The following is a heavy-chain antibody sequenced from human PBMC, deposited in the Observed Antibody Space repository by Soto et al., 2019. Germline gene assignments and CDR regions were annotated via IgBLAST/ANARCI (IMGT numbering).Heavy chain of an antibody. CDR1: GFTFSSYE. CDR2: ISSSGSTI. Sequence: EVQLVESGGGLVQPGGSLRLSCAASGFTFSSYEMNWVRQAPGKGLEWVSYISSSGSTIYYADSVKGRFTISRDNAKNSLYLQMNSLRAEDTAVYYCARYIAVAEVDYYYGMDVWGQGTTVTVSS. V-gene: IGHV3-48*03. J-gene: IGHJ6*02. D-gene: IGHD6-19*01. CDR3: ARYIAVAEVDYYYGMDV.